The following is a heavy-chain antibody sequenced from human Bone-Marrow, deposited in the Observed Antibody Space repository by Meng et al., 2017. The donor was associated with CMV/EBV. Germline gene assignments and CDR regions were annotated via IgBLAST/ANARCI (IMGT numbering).Heavy chain of an antibody. Sequence: GGSLRLSCSASGFTFNNYAMTWVRQAPGKGLECVSTVLGTGPTYYADYVKGRFTISRDDSRNTLFLQLNSLRDEDTAVFYCARGDSSTTWLVFDYWGLGTLVTSPQ. CDR3: ARGDSSTTWLVFDY. J-gene: IGHJ4*02. D-gene: IGHD6-13*01. V-gene: IGHV3-23*01. CDR1: GFTFNNYA. CDR2: VLGTGPT.